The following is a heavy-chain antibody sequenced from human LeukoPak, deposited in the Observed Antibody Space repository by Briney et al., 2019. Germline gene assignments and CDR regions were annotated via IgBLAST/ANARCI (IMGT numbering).Heavy chain of an antibody. J-gene: IGHJ4*02. CDR2: IYHSGRT. CDR3: ATQINIVVVPAAAPDY. D-gene: IGHD2-2*01. CDR1: GYSISSGYY. V-gene: IGHV4-38-2*01. Sequence: PSETLSLTCAVSGYSISSGYYWGWIRQPPGKGLEWIGSIYHSGRTYYNPSLKSRVTISVDTSKNQFSLKLSAVTAADTAVYYCATQINIVVVPAAAPDYWGQGTLVTVSS.